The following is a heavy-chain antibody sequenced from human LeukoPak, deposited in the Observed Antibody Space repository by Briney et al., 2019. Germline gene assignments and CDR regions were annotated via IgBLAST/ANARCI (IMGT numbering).Heavy chain of an antibody. J-gene: IGHJ4*02. CDR3: ARDRITGGRWQQFGALDY. CDR1: GFTFSSYG. CDR2: IRYDGSNK. D-gene: IGHD5-24*01. Sequence: PGGSLRLSCAASGFTFSSYGMHWVRQTPGKGLEWVAFIRYDGSNKYYADSVKGRFTISRDNSKNTLYLQMNSLRAEDTAVYVCARDRITGGRWQQFGALDYWGQGSLVTVSS. V-gene: IGHV3-30*02.